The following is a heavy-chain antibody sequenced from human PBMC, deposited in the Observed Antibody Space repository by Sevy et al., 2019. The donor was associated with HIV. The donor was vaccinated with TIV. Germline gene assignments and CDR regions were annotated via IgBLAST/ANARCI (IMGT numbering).Heavy chain of an antibody. V-gene: IGHV4-34*01. Sequence: SETLSLTCAVYGGSFSGYYWNWIRQSPGKGLEWIGEINHSGSTHYNPSLKGRVTISVDTSKNQFSLRLNSVTAADTAVYYCARAPPVVVVPGAPSWFDPWGQGTLVTVS. D-gene: IGHD2-2*01. J-gene: IGHJ5*02. CDR2: INHSGST. CDR3: ARAPPVVVVPGAPSWFDP. CDR1: GGSFSGYY.